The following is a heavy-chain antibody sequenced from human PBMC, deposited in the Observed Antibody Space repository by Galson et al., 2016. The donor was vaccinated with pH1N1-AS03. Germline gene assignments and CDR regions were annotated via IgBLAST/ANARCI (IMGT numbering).Heavy chain of an antibody. CDR2: IYWDDDK. CDR3: ARKPTGSMVVTIGVGYFER. V-gene: IGHV2-5*02. D-gene: IGHD2-21*02. J-gene: IGHJ2*01. CDR1: GFSLSDSGVG. Sequence: PALVKPPQTLTLTCTFSGFSLSDSGVGVAWIRQPPGKAPEWLALIYWDDDKRYSSSLKNRLTITKDTSKNQVVLTMTNMAPGDTATYFFARKPTGSMVVTIGVGYFERWGRGTLVAVSS.